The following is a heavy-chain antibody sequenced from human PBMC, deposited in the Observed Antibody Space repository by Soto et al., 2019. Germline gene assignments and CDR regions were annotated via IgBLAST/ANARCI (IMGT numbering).Heavy chain of an antibody. CDR2: VSHSGTT. CDR3: ASYGGTAIWYFDI. V-gene: IGHV4-34*01. D-gene: IGHD4-17*01. CDR1: GASFTGYY. Sequence: QVRLQQWGAGLLKPSETLSLTCAVYGASFTGYYWTWLRQPPGKGLEWIGEVSHSGTTKYNPSLKCRVTISLVTSKSQFSLELTSVTAADTAVYYCASYGGTAIWYFDIWGRGTSVSVSS. J-gene: IGHJ2*01.